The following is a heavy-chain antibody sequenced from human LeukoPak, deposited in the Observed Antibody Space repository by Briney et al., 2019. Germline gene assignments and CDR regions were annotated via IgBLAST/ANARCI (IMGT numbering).Heavy chain of an antibody. CDR2: MNPNSGNT. Sequence: ASVNVSCKASGYTFTSYDINWVRQATGQGLEWMGWMNPNSGNTGYAQKFQGRVTITRNTSISTAYMELSSLRSEDTAVYYCARATGVAYCSSTSCWYNWFDPWGQGTLVTVSS. CDR3: ARATGVAYCSSTSCWYNWFDP. D-gene: IGHD2-2*01. V-gene: IGHV1-8*03. J-gene: IGHJ5*02. CDR1: GYTFTSYD.